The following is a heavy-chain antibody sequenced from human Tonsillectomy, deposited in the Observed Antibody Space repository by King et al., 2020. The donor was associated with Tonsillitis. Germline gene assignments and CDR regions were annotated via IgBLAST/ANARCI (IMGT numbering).Heavy chain of an antibody. CDR2: IYYSGST. CDR1: GGSISSYY. Sequence: QLQESGPGLVKPSETLSLTCTVSGGSISSYYWSWIRQPPGKGLEWIGYIYYSGSTNYNPSLKSRVTISVDTSKNQFSLKLSSVTDADTAVYYCARQGAYCGGDCYGGMDVWGQGTTVTVSS. V-gene: IGHV4-59*08. CDR3: ARQGAYCGGDCYGGMDV. D-gene: IGHD2-21*01. J-gene: IGHJ6*02.